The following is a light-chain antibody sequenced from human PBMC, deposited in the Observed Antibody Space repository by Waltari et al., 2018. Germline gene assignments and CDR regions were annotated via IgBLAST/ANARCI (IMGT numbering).Light chain of an antibody. CDR1: QDISHY. J-gene: IGKJ4*01. Sequence: DIQMTQSPSSLSASVGDRVTITCHASQDISHYLNWYQQTRGRAPKLLISDVSNLQRGVPSRFSGSGSGTDFTFTISSLQPEDIATYYCQQYDNVPRFGGGTKVEIK. CDR3: QQYDNVPR. V-gene: IGKV1-33*01. CDR2: DVS.